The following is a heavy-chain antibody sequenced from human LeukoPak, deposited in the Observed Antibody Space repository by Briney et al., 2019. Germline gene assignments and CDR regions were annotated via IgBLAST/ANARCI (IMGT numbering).Heavy chain of an antibody. CDR2: INHSGST. D-gene: IGHD3-3*01. Sequence: SETLSLTCAVYGGSFSGYYWSWIRQPPGKGLEWIGEINHSGSTNYNPYLKSRVTISVDTSKNQFSLKLSSVTAADTAVYYCARLYYDFWSGYFSAFDIWGQGTMVTVSS. CDR1: GGSFSGYY. V-gene: IGHV4-34*01. J-gene: IGHJ3*02. CDR3: ARLYYDFWSGYFSAFDI.